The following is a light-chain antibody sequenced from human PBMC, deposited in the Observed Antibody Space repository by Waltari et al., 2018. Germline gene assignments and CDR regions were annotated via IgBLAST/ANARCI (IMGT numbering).Light chain of an antibody. J-gene: IGKJ4*01. CDR3: QQSYSTVT. CDR2: AAS. Sequence: IQMTQCPSSLSASVGDRVTITCRESQSISSYLNWYKKKPGKAPKRLIYAASSLQSGVPSRFSGSVSGTDFTLTISSLQPEDFATYYCQQSYSTVTFGGGTKVEIK. V-gene: IGKV1-39*01. CDR1: QSISSY.